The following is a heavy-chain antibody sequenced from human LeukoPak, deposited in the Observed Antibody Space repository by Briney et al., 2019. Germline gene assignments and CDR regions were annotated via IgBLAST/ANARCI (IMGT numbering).Heavy chain of an antibody. CDR1: GYTFTSDG. V-gene: IGHV1-18*01. J-gene: IGHJ4*02. CDR2: IGTYKGNT. Sequence: ASVKVSCKTSGYTFTSDGISWVRQAPGQGLEWMGWIGTYKGNTNYAQMFQGRVTMTTDTSTSTAYMELKNLRSDDTAVYYCARDYCSSTSCLFDYWGQGTLVTVSS. D-gene: IGHD2-2*01. CDR3: ARDYCSSTSCLFDY.